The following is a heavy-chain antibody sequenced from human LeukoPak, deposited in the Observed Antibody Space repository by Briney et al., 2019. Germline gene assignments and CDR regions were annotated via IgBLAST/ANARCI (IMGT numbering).Heavy chain of an antibody. CDR2: ISGSGGST. CDR1: GFTFSSYA. J-gene: IGHJ4*02. Sequence: PGGSLRLSCAASGFTFSSYAMSWVRQAPGKGLERVSAISGSGGSTYYADSVKGRFTISRDNSKNTLYLQMNSLRAEDTAVYYCASSTVTRTDYFDYWGQGTLVTVSS. V-gene: IGHV3-23*01. CDR3: ASSTVTRTDYFDY. D-gene: IGHD4-17*01.